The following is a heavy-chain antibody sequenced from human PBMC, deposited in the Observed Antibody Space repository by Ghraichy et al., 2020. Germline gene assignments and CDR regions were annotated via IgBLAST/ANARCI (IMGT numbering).Heavy chain of an antibody. D-gene: IGHD2/OR15-2a*01. V-gene: IGHV4-59*02. CDR1: GGSVSGYY. Sequence: SETLSLTCTVSGGSVSGYYWSWLRQSPEKRLEWIGYIDYSGTTVYNAALKSRVTISVDMSKNQLSLWLNSVTTADTAVYYCARGGNNWYCKFDSWGQRTLVSVSS. CDR2: IDYSGTT. J-gene: IGHJ5*01. CDR3: ARGGNNWYCKFDS.